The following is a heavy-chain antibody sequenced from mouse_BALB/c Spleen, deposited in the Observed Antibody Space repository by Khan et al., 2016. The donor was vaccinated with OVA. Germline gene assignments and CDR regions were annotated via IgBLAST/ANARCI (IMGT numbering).Heavy chain of an antibody. J-gene: IGHJ1*01. CDR2: IAPANGDT. D-gene: IGHD2-3*01. V-gene: IGHV14-3*02. CDR1: GFNIKDTY. Sequence: VQLKQSGAELVKPGASVRLSCTASGFNIKDTYIHWVKQRPEQGLEWIGRIAPANGDTKYDPKFQDKATITSDTSSNTSYLQLRSLTSEDTAVYCCAHPSYDPRFFEVWGAGTTVTVSS. CDR3: AHPSYDPRFFEV.